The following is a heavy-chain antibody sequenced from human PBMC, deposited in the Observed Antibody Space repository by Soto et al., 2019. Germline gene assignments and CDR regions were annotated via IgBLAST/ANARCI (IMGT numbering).Heavy chain of an antibody. J-gene: IGHJ4*02. V-gene: IGHV3-23*01. CDR3: ARTRGTHCSGGSCYYFDI. D-gene: IGHD2-15*01. CDR1: GFGFGSYA. Sequence: AQLSESGGGLVRPGGSLRVSCAASGFGFGSYAMAWIRQAPGKGLEWVSSISGSGLVTYYADSVRGRFAVSRDNSRNTLFLPMNSLRAEDTAVYYCARTRGTHCSGGSCYYFDIWGRGTLVSV. CDR2: ISGSGLVT.